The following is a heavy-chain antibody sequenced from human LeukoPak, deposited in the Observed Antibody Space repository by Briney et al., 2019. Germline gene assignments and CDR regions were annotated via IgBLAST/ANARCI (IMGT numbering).Heavy chain of an antibody. J-gene: IGHJ6*02. Sequence: ASVKVSCKASGYTFTSYGISWVRQAPGQGLEWMGWISAYNGNTNYAQKLQGRVTMTTDTSTSTAYMELRSLRSDDTAVYYCARDGNYDPDHPYYNYYGMDVWGQGTTVTVSS. CDR2: ISAYNGNT. V-gene: IGHV1-18*01. D-gene: IGHD1-7*01. CDR1: GYTFTSYG. CDR3: ARDGNYDPDHPYYNYYGMDV.